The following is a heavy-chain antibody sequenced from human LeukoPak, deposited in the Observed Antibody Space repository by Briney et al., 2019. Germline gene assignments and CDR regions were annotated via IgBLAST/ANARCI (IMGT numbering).Heavy chain of an antibody. CDR2: INHSGST. Sequence: SETLSLTCAVYGGSFSGYYWSWIRQPPGKGLEWIGEINHSGSTNYNPSLKGRVTISVDTSKNQFSLKLSSVTAADTAVYYCARGRYCSGGSCYWDYWGQGTLVTVSS. V-gene: IGHV4-34*01. CDR1: GGSFSGYY. CDR3: ARGRYCSGGSCYWDY. D-gene: IGHD2-15*01. J-gene: IGHJ4*02.